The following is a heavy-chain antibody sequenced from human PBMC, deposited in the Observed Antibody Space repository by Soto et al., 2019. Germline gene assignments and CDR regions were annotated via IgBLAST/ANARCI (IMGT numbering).Heavy chain of an antibody. V-gene: IGHV3-23*01. CDR3: AKDPAPVFDYYYGMDV. Sequence: PGGSLRLSCAASGFTFSNYWMSWVRQAPGKGLEWVAAISGNGGNTYYVDSVKGRFTISRDNSKNTLYLQMNSLRAEDTAVYYCAKDPAPVFDYYYGMDVWGQGTTVTVSS. CDR1: GFTFSNYW. CDR2: ISGNGGNT. J-gene: IGHJ6*02.